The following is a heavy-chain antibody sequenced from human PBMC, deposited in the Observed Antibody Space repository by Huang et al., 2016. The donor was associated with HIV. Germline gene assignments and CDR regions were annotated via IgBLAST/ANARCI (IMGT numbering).Heavy chain of an antibody. D-gene: IGHD6-19*01. V-gene: IGHV3-30*18. J-gene: IGHJ4*02. CDR3: AKDQGQWLACFDS. Sequence: VRLVQSGGGVVQPGRSLRLSCAASGITFRNYAMHWVRQGPGKGVEGGAVTSADGSGQYYVDSVKGRFIISKDKSNETLFLEMRSLKSEDTAVYFCAKDQGQWLACFDSWGQGTLVTVSS. CDR2: TSADGSGQ. CDR1: GITFRNYA.